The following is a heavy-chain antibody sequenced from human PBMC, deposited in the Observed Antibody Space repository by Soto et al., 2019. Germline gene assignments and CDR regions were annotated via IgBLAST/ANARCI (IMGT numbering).Heavy chain of an antibody. CDR2: ISYDGSNK. V-gene: IGHV3-30-3*01. CDR3: ARDGHSSSSSSWYL. Sequence: QVQLVESGGGVVQPGRSLRLSCAASGFTFSSYAMHWVRQAPGKGLEWVAVISYDGSNKYYADSVKGRFTISRDNSKNTLYLQMNGLRAEETAVYYCARDGHSSSSSSWYLWGQGTLVTVSS. J-gene: IGHJ4*02. D-gene: IGHD6-13*01. CDR1: GFTFSSYA.